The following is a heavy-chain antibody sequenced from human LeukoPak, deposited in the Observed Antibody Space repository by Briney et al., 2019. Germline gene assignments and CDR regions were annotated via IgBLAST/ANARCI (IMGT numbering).Heavy chain of an antibody. V-gene: IGHV1-18*01. D-gene: IGHD6-19*01. CDR3: ARAYLLGYSSGWYSEYFQH. Sequence: ASVKVSCKASGYTLTSYGISWVRQALGQGLEWMGWISAYNGNTNYAQKLQGRVTMTTDTSTSTAYMELRSLRSDDTAVYYCARAYLLGYSSGWYSEYFQHWGQGTLVTVSS. CDR2: ISAYNGNT. CDR1: GYTLTSYG. J-gene: IGHJ1*01.